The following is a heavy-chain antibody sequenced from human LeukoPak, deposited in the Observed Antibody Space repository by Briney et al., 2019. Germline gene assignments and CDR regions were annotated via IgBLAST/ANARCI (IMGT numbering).Heavy chain of an antibody. CDR1: GFTFSSYW. Sequence: GSLRLSCAASGFTFSSYWMSWVRQAPGKGLEWVANIKQDGSEKYYVDSVKGRFTISRDNAKNSLYLQMNSLKTEDTAVYYCTTVLAAAGKGRALTDVWGQGTTVTVSS. CDR3: TTVLAAAGKGRALTDV. J-gene: IGHJ6*02. V-gene: IGHV3-7*03. D-gene: IGHD6-13*01. CDR2: IKQDGSEK.